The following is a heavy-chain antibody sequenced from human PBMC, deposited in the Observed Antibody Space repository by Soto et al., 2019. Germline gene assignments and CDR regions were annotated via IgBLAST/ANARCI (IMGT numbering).Heavy chain of an antibody. J-gene: IGHJ4*02. Sequence: GGSLRLSCAASGFTFSSYGMHWVRQAPGKGLEWVAVISYDGSNKYYADSVKGRFTISRDNSKNTLFLQMNSLRAEDTAVYYCANVGYYDFRGETTGGQGTLVTVSS. CDR1: GFTFSSYG. V-gene: IGHV3-30*18. CDR3: ANVGYYDFRGETT. CDR2: ISYDGSNK. D-gene: IGHD3-3*01.